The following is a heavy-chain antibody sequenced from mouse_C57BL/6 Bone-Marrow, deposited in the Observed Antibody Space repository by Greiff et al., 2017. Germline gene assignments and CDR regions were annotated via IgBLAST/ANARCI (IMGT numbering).Heavy chain of an antibody. CDR1: GYTFTSYW. CDR3: ARYRYGSSVYYYAMDY. J-gene: IGHJ4*01. D-gene: IGHD1-1*01. V-gene: IGHV1-55*01. CDR2: IYPGSGST. Sequence: QVQLQQSGAELVKPGASVKMSCKASGYTFTSYWITWVKQRPGQGLEWIGDIYPGSGSTNYNEKFKSKATLTVDTSSSTAYMQLSSLTSEDSAVYYCARYRYGSSVYYYAMDYWGQGTSVTVSS.